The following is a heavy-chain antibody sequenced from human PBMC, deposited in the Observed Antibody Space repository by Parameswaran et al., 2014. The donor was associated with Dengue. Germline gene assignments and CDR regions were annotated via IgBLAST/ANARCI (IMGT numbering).Heavy chain of an antibody. CDR3: ARDGYSSSWLGKNYGMDV. V-gene: IGHV3-21*01. Sequence: VRQAPGKGLEWVSSISSSSSYIYYADSVKGRFTISRDNAKNSLYLQMNSLRAEDTAVYYCARDGYSSSWLGKNYGMDVWGQGTTVTVSS. J-gene: IGHJ6*02. D-gene: IGHD6-13*01. CDR2: ISSSSSYI.